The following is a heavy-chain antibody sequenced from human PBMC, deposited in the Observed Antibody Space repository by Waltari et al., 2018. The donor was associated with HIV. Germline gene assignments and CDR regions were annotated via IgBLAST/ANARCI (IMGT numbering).Heavy chain of an antibody. CDR1: GSPFSGYW. V-gene: IGHV3-74*01. Sequence: EVQRVESGGGLDEPGGSLSISCAAWGSPFSGYWRPQAGQAPGKGLVWVSRIKSDVTITTYADSVKGRFTISRDNAKNTLFLQMNRLRAEDTAIYYCARDLVVLRYFDWLSTYFDYWGQGTLVTVSS. J-gene: IGHJ4*02. CDR2: IKSDVTIT. CDR3: ARDLVVLRYFDWLSTYFDY. D-gene: IGHD3-9*01.